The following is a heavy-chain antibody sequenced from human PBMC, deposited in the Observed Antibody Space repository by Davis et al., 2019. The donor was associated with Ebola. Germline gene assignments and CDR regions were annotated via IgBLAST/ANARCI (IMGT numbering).Heavy chain of an antibody. Sequence: ASVKVSCKASGYTFTNYDVHWVRQGTGQGLEWIGWMNPNSGNTGYGQKFQGTVTMTRNTSISTAYMELSSLTSEDTAVYYCARGKKVARMGSWFDSWGQGTLVTVAS. CDR2: MNPNSGNT. V-gene: IGHV1-8*01. CDR3: ARGKKVARMGSWFDS. D-gene: IGHD5-12*01. J-gene: IGHJ5*01. CDR1: GYTFTNYD.